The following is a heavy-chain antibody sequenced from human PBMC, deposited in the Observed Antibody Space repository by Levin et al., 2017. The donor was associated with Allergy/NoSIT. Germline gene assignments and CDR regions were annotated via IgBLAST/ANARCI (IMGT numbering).Heavy chain of an antibody. CDR1: GFTFSSYG. CDR2: ISYDGSNK. Sequence: GESLKISCAASGFTFSSYGMHWVRQAPGKGLEWVAVISYDGSNKYYADSVKGRFTISRDNSKNTLYLQMNSLRAEDTAVYYCAKDLSYYGSGSKDYYYYGMDVWGQGTTVTVSS. D-gene: IGHD3-10*01. CDR3: AKDLSYYGSGSKDYYYYGMDV. V-gene: IGHV3-30*18. J-gene: IGHJ6*02.